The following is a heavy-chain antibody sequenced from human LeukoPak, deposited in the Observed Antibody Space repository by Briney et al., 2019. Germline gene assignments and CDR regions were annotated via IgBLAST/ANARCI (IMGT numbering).Heavy chain of an antibody. CDR2: IYYSGST. D-gene: IGHD5-24*01. V-gene: IGHV4-39*01. CDR1: GGSISSSSYY. Sequence: SETLSLTCTVSGGSISSSSYYWGWIRQPPGKGLEWIGSIYYSGSTYYNPSLKSRVTISVDTSKNQFSLKLSSVTAADTAVYYCARAMATDSWGQGTLVTVSS. CDR3: ARAMATDS. J-gene: IGHJ4*02.